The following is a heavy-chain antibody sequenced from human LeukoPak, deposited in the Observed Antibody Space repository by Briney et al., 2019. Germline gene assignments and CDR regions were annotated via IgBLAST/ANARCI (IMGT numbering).Heavy chain of an antibody. D-gene: IGHD4-17*01. V-gene: IGHV1-2*02. CDR3: ARDVTTVTSFDYYYYYMDV. CDR1: AYTFTGYY. CDR2: INPNSGGT. J-gene: IGHJ6*03. Sequence: ASVKVSCKASAYTFTGYYMHWVRQAPGQGLEWMGWINPNSGGTNYAQKFQGRVTMTRDTSISTAYMELSRLRSDDTAVYYCARDVTTVTSFDYYYYYMDVWGKGTTVTISS.